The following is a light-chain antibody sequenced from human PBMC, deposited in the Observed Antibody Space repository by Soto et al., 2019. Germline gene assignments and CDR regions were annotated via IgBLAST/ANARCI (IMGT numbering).Light chain of an antibody. J-gene: IGKJ4*01. CDR1: QSVSSSY. CDR3: QKYGNSPA. CDR2: GAS. Sequence: EIVLTQSPGTLSLSPGERATLSCRASQSVSSSYLAWYQQKPGQAPRLLIYGASSRATGIPDSFSGSGSGTDFTLTISRLEPEDFSVYYCQKYGNSPAFGGGTKVEIK. V-gene: IGKV3-20*01.